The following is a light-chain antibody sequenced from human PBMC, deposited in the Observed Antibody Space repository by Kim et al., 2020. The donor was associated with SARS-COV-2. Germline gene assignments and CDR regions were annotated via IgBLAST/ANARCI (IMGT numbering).Light chain of an antibody. Sequence: GQSVTIHCTGTSSDVGGHNYVSWYQQHPGKAPKLMIYEVSKRPSGVPDRFSGSKSGNTASLTVSGLQAEDEADYYCSSYAGSNNLVFGGGTQLTVL. CDR2: EVS. CDR1: SSDVGGHNY. V-gene: IGLV2-8*01. J-gene: IGLJ2*01. CDR3: SSYAGSNNLV.